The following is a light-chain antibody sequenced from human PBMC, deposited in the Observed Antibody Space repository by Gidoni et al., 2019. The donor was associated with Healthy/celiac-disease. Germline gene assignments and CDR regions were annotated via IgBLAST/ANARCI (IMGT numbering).Light chain of an antibody. CDR2: EVS. V-gene: IGLV2-14*01. J-gene: IGLJ2*01. CDR1: SSDVGGYNY. CDR3: SSYTSSSTPHVV. Sequence: SALTQPASVSGSPGQSITISCTGTSSDVGGYNYVSWYQQHPGKAPKLMIYEVSNRPSGVSHRFSCSTSGNTASLTISGLQAEDEADYYCSSYTSSSTPHVVFGGGTKLTVL.